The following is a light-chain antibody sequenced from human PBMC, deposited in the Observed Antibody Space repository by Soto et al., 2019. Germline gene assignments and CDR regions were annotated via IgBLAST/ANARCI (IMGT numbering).Light chain of an antibody. V-gene: IGKV3-15*01. CDR3: QQYSNWPPIT. J-gene: IGKJ5*01. CDR1: QSVSSN. Sequence: EIVMTQSPGTLSVSPGERATLSCRASQSVSSNLAWYQQKPGQAPRLLIYGASTRATGIPARFSGSGSGTDFTLTISSLQSEDFAVYYCQQYSNWPPITFGQGIRLEIK. CDR2: GAS.